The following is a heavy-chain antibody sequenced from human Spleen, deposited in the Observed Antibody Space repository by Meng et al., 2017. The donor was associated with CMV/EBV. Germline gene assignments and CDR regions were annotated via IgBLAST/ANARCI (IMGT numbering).Heavy chain of an antibody. CDR3: ARDPWGMDV. V-gene: IGHV3-23*01. J-gene: IGHJ6*02. Sequence: GESLKISCAASGFTFSNYAMSWVRQAPGQGLEWVSTISGSGDYTHYADSVKGRFTISRDNSKNTLYLQMNSLRAEDTAVYYCARDPWGMDVWGQGTTVTVSS. CDR2: ISGSGDYT. CDR1: GFTFSNYA.